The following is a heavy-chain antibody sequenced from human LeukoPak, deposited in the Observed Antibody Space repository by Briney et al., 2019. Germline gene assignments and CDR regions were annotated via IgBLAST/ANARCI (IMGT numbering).Heavy chain of an antibody. CDR1: GGSISSGGYY. CDR3: ARVPLTVTNRLIGFDAFDI. V-gene: IGHV4-31*03. D-gene: IGHD4-17*01. J-gene: IGHJ3*02. Sequence: TSETLSLTCTVSGGSISSGGYYWSWIRQHPGRGLEWIGYIYYSGSTYYNPSLKSRVTISVDTSKNQFSLKLSSLTAADTAVYYCARVPLTVTNRLIGFDAFDIWGQGTMVTVSS. CDR2: IYYSGST.